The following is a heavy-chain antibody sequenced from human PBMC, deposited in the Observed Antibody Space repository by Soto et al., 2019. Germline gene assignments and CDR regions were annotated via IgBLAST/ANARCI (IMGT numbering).Heavy chain of an antibody. V-gene: IGHV4-31*03. CDR1: GASINSGGYY. CDR2: IYFSGST. D-gene: IGHD1-26*01. J-gene: IGHJ4*02. CDR3: ASGNAWEALLVY. Sequence: PSETLSLTCTVSGASINSGGYYWSWIRQLPGKGLEWIGYIYFSGSTYYNPSLESRVTISLDTSQNQFSLKLSSVTAADTAVYYCASGNAWEALLVYWGQGTLVTVSS.